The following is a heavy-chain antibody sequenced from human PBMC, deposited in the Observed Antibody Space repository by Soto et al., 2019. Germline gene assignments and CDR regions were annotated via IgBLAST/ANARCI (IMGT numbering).Heavy chain of an antibody. CDR3: ARLTYYYDSSDLDY. D-gene: IGHD3-22*01. J-gene: IGHJ4*02. CDR2: ISGSGGST. Sequence: GGSLRLSCAASGFTFSSYAMSWVRQAPGKGLEWVSAISGSGGSTYYADSVKGRFTISRDNSKNTLYLQMNSLRAEDTAVYYCARLTYYYDSSDLDYWGQGTLVTVSS. V-gene: IGHV3-23*01. CDR1: GFTFSSYA.